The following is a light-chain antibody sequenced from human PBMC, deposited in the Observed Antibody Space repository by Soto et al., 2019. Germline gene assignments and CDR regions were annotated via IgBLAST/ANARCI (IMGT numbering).Light chain of an antibody. Sequence: EIVLTQSPGTLSLSPGERATLSCRASQRVSSSYLAWYQQKPGQAPRLLIYGASTRATGIPARFSGSGSGTEFTLTISSLQSEDFAVYYCQQYNNWPPAVGQGTKVDIK. CDR2: GAS. V-gene: IGKV3-15*01. CDR1: QRVSSSY. CDR3: QQYNNWPPA. J-gene: IGKJ1*01.